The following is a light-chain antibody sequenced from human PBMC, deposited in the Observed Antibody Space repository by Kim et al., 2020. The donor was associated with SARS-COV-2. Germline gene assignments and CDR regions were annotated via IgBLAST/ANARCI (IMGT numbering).Light chain of an antibody. CDR2: DVN. CDR3: SSYTSSTTSV. CDR1: SSDVGGYDY. Sequence: GHAITISCSGRSSDVGGYDYVSWYQHNPGKAPKLMIYDVNQRPSVVSSRFSGSKSGNTASLTISGLQAEEEADYYCSSYTSSTTSVFGGGTKVTVL. V-gene: IGLV2-14*03. J-gene: IGLJ2*01.